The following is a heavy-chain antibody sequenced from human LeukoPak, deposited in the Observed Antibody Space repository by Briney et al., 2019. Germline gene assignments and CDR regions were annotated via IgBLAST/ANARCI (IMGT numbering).Heavy chain of an antibody. Sequence: SETLSLTCTVSGGSISSYYWSWIRQPAGKGLEWIRRIYTSGSTHYNPSLNSRVTMSVDTSKNQFSLKLSSVTAADTAVYYCARERIEYSSSWYPHWYFDLWGRGTLVTVSS. J-gene: IGHJ2*01. CDR3: ARERIEYSSSWYPHWYFDL. D-gene: IGHD6-13*01. CDR2: IYTSGST. V-gene: IGHV4-4*07. CDR1: GGSISSYY.